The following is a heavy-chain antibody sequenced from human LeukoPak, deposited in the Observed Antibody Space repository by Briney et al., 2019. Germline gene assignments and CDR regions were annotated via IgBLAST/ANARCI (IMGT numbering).Heavy chain of an antibody. D-gene: IGHD3-22*01. V-gene: IGHV1-69*13. J-gene: IGHJ4*02. CDR1: GGTFSSYA. CDR3: ARGGYCYDSSGYYYEPYFDY. Sequence: SVKVSSKASGGTFSSYAISWLRRAPGQGLVGMGGIIPIFGTANYAQKFKGGVTITADDSTSRDYMERSGLRSEDTAVYYCARGGYCYDSSGYYYEPYFDYWGQGTLVTVSS. CDR2: IIPIFGTA.